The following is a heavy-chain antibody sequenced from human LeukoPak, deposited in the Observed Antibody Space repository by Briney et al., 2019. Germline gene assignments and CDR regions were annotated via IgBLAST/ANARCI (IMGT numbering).Heavy chain of an antibody. CDR3: ARDAGRGVSYNY. Sequence: EASVKVSCKASGGTFSSYAISWVRQAPGQGLEWMGGIIPIFGTANYAQKFQGRVTITADESTSTAYMELSSLRSEGTAVYYCARDAGRGVSYNYWGQGTLVTVSS. CDR2: IIPIFGTA. D-gene: IGHD3-10*01. V-gene: IGHV1-69*13. CDR1: GGTFSSYA. J-gene: IGHJ4*02.